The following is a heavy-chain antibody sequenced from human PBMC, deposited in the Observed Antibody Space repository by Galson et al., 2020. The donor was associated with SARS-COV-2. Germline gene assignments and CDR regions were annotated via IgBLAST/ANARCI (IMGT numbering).Heavy chain of an antibody. CDR3: ARDLGARYSPSYFGF. D-gene: IGHD1-26*01. Sequence: GSVKDSCQASGYTFTSYGIRWVRQAPGKGLEWMGWISAYNGKTNYAQKLQGRATMTTDTSTSTAYMALRSLRSDDTAVYYCARDLGARYSPSYFGFWGQGTRVTVSS. CDR1: GYTFTSYG. CDR2: ISAYNGKT. V-gene: IGHV1-18*04. J-gene: IGHJ4*02.